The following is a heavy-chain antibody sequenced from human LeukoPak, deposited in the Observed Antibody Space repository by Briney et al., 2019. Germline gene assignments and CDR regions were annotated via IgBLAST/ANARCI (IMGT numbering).Heavy chain of an antibody. V-gene: IGHV1-24*01. CDR1: GYTLTELS. J-gene: IGHJ4*02. CDR2: FDPEDGET. CDR3: ATDVRLGESPYYFDY. D-gene: IGHD3-16*01. Sequence: ASVKVSCKVSGYTLTELSMHWVRQAPGKGLEWMGGFDPEDGETIYAQKFQGRVTMTEDTSTDTAYMELSSLRSEDTAVYYCATDVRLGESPYYFDYWGQGTLVTVSS.